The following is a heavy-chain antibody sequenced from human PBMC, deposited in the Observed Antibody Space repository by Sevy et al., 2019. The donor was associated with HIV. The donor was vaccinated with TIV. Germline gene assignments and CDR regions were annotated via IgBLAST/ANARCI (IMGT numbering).Heavy chain of an antibody. CDR1: GFTFSSYG. CDR3: ARGTYYYDSGFFYPFDY. J-gene: IGHJ4*02. CDR2: INPDGGES. V-gene: IGHV3-7*01. Sequence: GGSLRFSCAASGFTFSSYGMHWVRQAPGKGLEWVASINPDGGESYYVASVKGQFTISRDNTKNSLYLQMTSLRAEDTAAYCCARGTYYYDSGFFYPFDYWGQGTLVTVSS. D-gene: IGHD3-10*01.